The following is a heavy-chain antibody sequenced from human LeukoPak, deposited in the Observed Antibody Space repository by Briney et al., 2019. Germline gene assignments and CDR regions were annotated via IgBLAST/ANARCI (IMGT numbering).Heavy chain of an antibody. CDR1: GYRLSNYW. Sequence: GESLRISREGSGYRLSNYWIGRVRQIPGKGLEWTAIIYPGDYETRYSPSFQGLVTISVDKSISTAYLQWSSLKASDTAMYYCAIPPGYCGNDCSFDHWGQGTLVTVSS. D-gene: IGHD2-21*02. CDR3: AIPPGYCGNDCSFDH. J-gene: IGHJ4*02. CDR2: IYPGDYET. V-gene: IGHV5-51*01.